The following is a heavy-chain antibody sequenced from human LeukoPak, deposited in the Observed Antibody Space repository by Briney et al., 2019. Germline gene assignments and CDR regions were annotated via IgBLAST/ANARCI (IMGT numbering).Heavy chain of an antibody. CDR1: GFTFSDSW. CDR3: ARTVGYSYGYPYYFDY. CDR2: IKQDGTDG. D-gene: IGHD5-18*01. J-gene: IGHJ4*02. Sequence: GGSLRLSCAASGFTFSDSWMSWVRQAPGKGLEWVANIKQDGTDGNYVDSAKGRFTISRDNARNSLYLQMNSLRAEDTAIYYCARTVGYSYGYPYYFDYWGQGTLVTVSS. V-gene: IGHV3-7*01.